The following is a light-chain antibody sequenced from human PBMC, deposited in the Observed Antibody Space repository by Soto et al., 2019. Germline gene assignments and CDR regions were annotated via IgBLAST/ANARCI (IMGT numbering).Light chain of an antibody. J-gene: IGLJ1*01. CDR3: SSYTSSSTYV. CDR1: SSDVGNSNG. CDR2: DVT. Sequence: QSALTQPPSVSGSPGQSVAISRTGTSSDVGNSNGVSWYQQAPGTAPKLMIYDVTNRPSGVPDRFSGSKSGNTASLTISGLQAEDEADYYCSSYTSSSTYVFGTGTKVTVL. V-gene: IGLV2-18*02.